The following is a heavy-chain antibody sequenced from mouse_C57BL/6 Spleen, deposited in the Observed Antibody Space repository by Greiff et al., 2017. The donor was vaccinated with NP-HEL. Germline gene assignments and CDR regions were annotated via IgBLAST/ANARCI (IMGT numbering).Heavy chain of an antibody. Sequence: VQLQQSGPELVKPGASVKISCKASGYSFTGYYMHWVKQSHGNILDWIGYIYPYNGVSSYNQKFKGKATLTVDKSSSTAYMELRSLTSEDSAVYDCARPSITTVVANFDDWGQGTTRTVSS. J-gene: IGHJ2*01. CDR2: IYPYNGVS. CDR3: ARPSITTVVANFDD. V-gene: IGHV1-31*01. D-gene: IGHD1-1*01. CDR1: GYSFTGYY.